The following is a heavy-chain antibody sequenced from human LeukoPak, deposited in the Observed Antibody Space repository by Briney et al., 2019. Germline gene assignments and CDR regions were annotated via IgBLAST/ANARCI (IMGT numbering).Heavy chain of an antibody. CDR3: ARIAMPRAFDI. J-gene: IGHJ3*02. V-gene: IGHV1-46*01. CDR1: GYTFTSYY. D-gene: IGHD2-2*01. CDR2: INPSGGST. Sequence: GASVKVSCKASGYTFTSYYMHWVRQAPGQGLEWMGIINPSGGSTSYAQKSQGRVTMTRDTSTSTVYMELSSLRSEDTAVYYCARIAMPRAFDIWGQGTMVTVSS.